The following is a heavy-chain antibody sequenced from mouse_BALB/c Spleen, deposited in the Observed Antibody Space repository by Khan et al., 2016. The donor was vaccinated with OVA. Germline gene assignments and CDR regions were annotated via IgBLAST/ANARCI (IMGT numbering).Heavy chain of an antibody. Sequence: QVQLQQSGPELVKPGASVKMSCKASGYSFTDYIISWVKQRTGQGLQWIGEIYPGSGSLYSNEKFKGKATLTADKSSNTAYMQLSSLKSEDSACYFCTRRDYGSIYPGFAYWGQGTLVTVSA. CDR3: TRRDYGSIYPGFAY. V-gene: IGHV1-77*01. CDR1: GYSFTDYI. J-gene: IGHJ3*01. CDR2: IYPGSGSL. D-gene: IGHD1-1*01.